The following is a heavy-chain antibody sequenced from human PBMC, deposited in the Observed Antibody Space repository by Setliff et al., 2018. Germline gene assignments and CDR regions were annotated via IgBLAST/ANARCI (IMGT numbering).Heavy chain of an antibody. CDR1: GGTFSSYG. V-gene: IGHV1-69*06. CDR3: TRSRAPRVVLAADFDL. D-gene: IGHD2-15*01. Sequence: GASVKVSCKASGGTFSSYGISWVRQAPGQGLEWMGGTIPIFGTTDYAQKFQDRLSVTAETSSKTTYRELRSLTSDDTAVYFCTRSRAPRVVLAADFDLWGQGTLVTVSS. CDR2: TIPIFGTT. J-gene: IGHJ4*02.